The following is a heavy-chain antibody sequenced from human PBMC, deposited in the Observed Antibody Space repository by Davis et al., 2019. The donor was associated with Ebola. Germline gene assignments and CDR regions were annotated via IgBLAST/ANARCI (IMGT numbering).Heavy chain of an antibody. Sequence: PGGSLRLSCAASGFTFSSYAMSWVRQAPGKGLEWVSAISGSGGSTYYADSVKGRFTISRDNSKNTLYLQMNSLRVEDTAVFYCASQEPINFYDDRDYYGMDVWGQGTTVTVSS. CDR3: ASQEPINFYDDRDYYGMDV. CDR2: ISGSGGST. V-gene: IGHV3-23*01. J-gene: IGHJ6*02. CDR1: GFTFSSYA. D-gene: IGHD3-22*01.